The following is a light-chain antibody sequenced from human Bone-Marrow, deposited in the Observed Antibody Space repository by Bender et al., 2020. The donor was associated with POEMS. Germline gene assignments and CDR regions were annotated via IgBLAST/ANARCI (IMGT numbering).Light chain of an antibody. V-gene: IGLV2-14*01. J-gene: IGLJ3*02. CDR1: NSDVGGYTY. CDR3: SSYTSSSTWV. Sequence: QSVLTQPASVSGSPGQSITIPCTGTNSDVGGYTYVSWYQQHPGKAPKLMIYDVSDRPSGVSDRFSGSKSGNTASLTISGLQAEDEADYYCSSYTSSSTWVFGGGTKLTVL. CDR2: DVS.